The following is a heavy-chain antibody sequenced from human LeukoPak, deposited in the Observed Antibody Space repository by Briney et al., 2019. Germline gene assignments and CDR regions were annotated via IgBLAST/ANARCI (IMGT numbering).Heavy chain of an antibody. D-gene: IGHD4-17*01. CDR2: INPNSGGT. CDR3: ARANYGDGPYYYYMDV. Sequence: ASVKVSCKASGYTFTGYYMHWVRQAPGQGLEWMGWINPNSGGTNYAQKFQGRVTMTRDTSISTAYMELSRLRSEDTAVYYCARANYGDGPYYYYMDVWGKGTTVTVSS. CDR1: GYTFTGYY. J-gene: IGHJ6*03. V-gene: IGHV1-2*02.